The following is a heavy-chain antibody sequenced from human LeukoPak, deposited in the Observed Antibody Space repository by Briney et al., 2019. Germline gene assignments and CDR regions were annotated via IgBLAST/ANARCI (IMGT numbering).Heavy chain of an antibody. Sequence: PGGSLRLSCAASGFTFDDYGMSWVRQAPGKGLEWVSDINWNGGSTGYADSVKGRFTISRDNAKNSLYLQMNSLRAEDTAVYYCARFGGSGSPSYYYYYMDVWGKGTTVTISS. V-gene: IGHV3-20*04. J-gene: IGHJ6*03. CDR1: GFTFDDYG. CDR3: ARFGGSGSPSYYYYYMDV. CDR2: INWNGGST. D-gene: IGHD3-10*01.